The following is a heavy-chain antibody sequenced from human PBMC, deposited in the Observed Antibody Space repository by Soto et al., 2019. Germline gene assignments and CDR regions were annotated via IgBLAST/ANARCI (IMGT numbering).Heavy chain of an antibody. V-gene: IGHV5-51*01. J-gene: IGHJ4*02. CDR3: ARGGVSTRTFDY. CDR2: IYPSDSDT. D-gene: IGHD3-3*01. Sequence: GESVTISCKVPGYNFAGYGIAWVLQMPGKGLELMGIIYPSDSDTRYRPSFQGQVTISADKSISSAYLQWSSLRASDTAMYYCARGGVSTRTFDYWGQGTTVTVSS. CDR1: GYNFAGYG.